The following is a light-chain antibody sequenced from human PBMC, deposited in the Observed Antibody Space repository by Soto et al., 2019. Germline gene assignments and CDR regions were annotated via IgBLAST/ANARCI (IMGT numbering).Light chain of an antibody. Sequence: DIQLTQSPSFLSASVGDRVTITCRASQRNSSYLNWYQQKPGKAPKLLISGVSTLETGVPSRFSGSGSGSEFTLTISSLQPDDFATYYCLQIHTFPRTFGQGTKLEIK. J-gene: IGKJ2*01. CDR2: GVS. V-gene: IGKV1-9*01. CDR1: QRNSSY. CDR3: LQIHTFPRT.